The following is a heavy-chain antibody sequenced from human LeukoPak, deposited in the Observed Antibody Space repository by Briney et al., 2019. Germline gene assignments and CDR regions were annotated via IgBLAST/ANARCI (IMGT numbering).Heavy chain of an antibody. CDR1: DDSISSNNYY. V-gene: IGHV4-39*02. CDR3: ATLLSSSYYFDY. Sequence: PSETLSLTCSVSDDSISSNNYYWGWIRQPPGKGLEWIGSTYYSGTTHYNPSLKSRVIISVDTSKNHFSLKLSSVTAADTAVYFCATLLSSSYYFDYWGQGTLVTVSS. CDR2: TYYSGTT. J-gene: IGHJ4*02. D-gene: IGHD3-10*02.